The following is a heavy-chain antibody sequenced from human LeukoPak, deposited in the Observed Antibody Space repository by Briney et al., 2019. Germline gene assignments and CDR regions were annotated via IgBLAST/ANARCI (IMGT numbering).Heavy chain of an antibody. CDR1: GFTVSSNY. CDR3: ARDATPYYYDSSGYYGAQYDY. J-gene: IGHJ4*02. CDR2: IYSGGNT. V-gene: IGHV3-66*01. Sequence: PGGSLRLSCAASGFTVSSNYMTWVRQAPGKGLEWVSVIYSGGNTYYADSVKGRFTISRDNSKNTLYLQMNSLRAEDTAVYYCARDATPYYYDSSGYYGAQYDYWGQGTLVTVSS. D-gene: IGHD3-22*01.